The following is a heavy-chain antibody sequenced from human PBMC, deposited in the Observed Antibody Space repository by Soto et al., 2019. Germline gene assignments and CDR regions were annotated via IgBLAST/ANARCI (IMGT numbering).Heavy chain of an antibody. J-gene: IGHJ4*02. CDR3: ASGASRWYPYFFDS. D-gene: IGHD6-13*01. CDR1: EGTFNSYA. Sequence: QAQVVQSGAEVRKPGSSVNLSCKASEGTFNSYAIAWVRQAPGQGLEWMGGIIPYYNTLNYAQKFQDRVTITADDSTNTVYMELSSLRSDDTAVYFCASGASRWYPYFFDSWAQGTVVTVSS. V-gene: IGHV1-69*01. CDR2: IIPYYNTL.